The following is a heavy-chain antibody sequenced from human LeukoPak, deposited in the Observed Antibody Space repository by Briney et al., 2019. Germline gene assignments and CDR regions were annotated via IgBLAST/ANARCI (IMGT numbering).Heavy chain of an antibody. CDR2: IKQDGSAK. V-gene: IGHV3-7*01. J-gene: IGHJ4*02. CDR3: ARWRGSTSGRSDY. D-gene: IGHD2-2*01. Sequence: GGSLRLSCTASGFTFSDYWMTWVRQAPGKGLEWVANIKQDGSAKYYVDSVKGRFTISRDNAKNSLYLQMDSLRVEDTATYYCARWRGSTSGRSDYWGQGTLVTVSS. CDR1: GFTFSDYW.